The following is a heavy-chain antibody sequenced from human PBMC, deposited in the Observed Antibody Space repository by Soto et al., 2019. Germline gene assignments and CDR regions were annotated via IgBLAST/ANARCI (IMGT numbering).Heavy chain of an antibody. J-gene: IGHJ5*02. CDR3: ARERAGTYYYDSSGYLYNWFDP. CDR1: GGTFSSYA. CDR2: IIPILGTA. V-gene: IGHV1-69*12. D-gene: IGHD3-22*01. Sequence: QVQLVQSGAEVKKPGSSVKVSCKASGGTFSSYAISWVRQAPGQGLEWMGGIIPILGTANYAQKFQGRVTITADESTSTAYMELSSLRSEDTAVYFCARERAGTYYYDSSGYLYNWFDPWGQGTLVTVSS.